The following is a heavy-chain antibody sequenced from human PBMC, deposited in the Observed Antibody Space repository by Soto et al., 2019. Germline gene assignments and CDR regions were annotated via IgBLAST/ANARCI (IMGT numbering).Heavy chain of an antibody. J-gene: IGHJ6*02. V-gene: IGHV3-23*01. CDR3: AKGDFAFPDYYYAMGV. CDR2: ISGSGGSA. Sequence: EVQLLESGGGLVQPGGSLRLSCVASGFTFRSYAMSWVRQAPGKGLEWVSVISGSGGSAYYAESLKGRFTISRDNSKNTLYLQMNSLRAEDTAVYYCAKGDFAFPDYYYAMGVWGQGNTVTVSS. CDR1: GFTFRSYA.